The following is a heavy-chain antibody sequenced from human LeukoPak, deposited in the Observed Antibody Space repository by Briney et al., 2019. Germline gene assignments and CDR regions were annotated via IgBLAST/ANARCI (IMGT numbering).Heavy chain of an antibody. CDR2: ISHDGSNQ. J-gene: IGHJ4*02. V-gene: IGHV3-30-3*01. CDR1: GFTFTYYA. Sequence: GGSLRLSCAVSGFTFTYYAMHWVRQAPGKGLEWVAVISHDGSNQQYADSVKGQVTISRDNSNSTLYLQMDSLRAGETAVYYCGRQGDTGSWYFDYWGQGTLVTVSS. CDR3: GRQGDTGSWYFDY. D-gene: IGHD2-21*02.